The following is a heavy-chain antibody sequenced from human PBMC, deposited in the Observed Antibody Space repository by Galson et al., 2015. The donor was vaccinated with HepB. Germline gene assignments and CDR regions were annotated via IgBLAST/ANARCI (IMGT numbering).Heavy chain of an antibody. CDR2: IIPILGIA. CDR1: RDTFSSYT. Sequence: SVKVSCKASRDTFSSYTLNWVRQAPGQGLEWMGRIIPILGIANYAQKFQGRVTITADRSTNTAYMELSSLRSEATAVYYCARDRGRTDYYDSSGYPFDYWGQGTVVTVSS. CDR3: ARDRGRTDYYDSSGYPFDY. V-gene: IGHV1-69*04. D-gene: IGHD3-22*01. J-gene: IGHJ4*02.